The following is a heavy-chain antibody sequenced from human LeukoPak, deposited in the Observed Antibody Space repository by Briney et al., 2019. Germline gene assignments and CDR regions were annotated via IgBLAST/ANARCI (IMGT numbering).Heavy chain of an antibody. CDR3: ARVGGELPYYFDY. CDR1: GYSISSGYY. D-gene: IGHD3-16*02. V-gene: IGHV4-38-2*02. J-gene: IGHJ4*02. Sequence: PSETLSLTCTVSGYSISSGYYWGWIRQPPGKGLEWIGRIYHSGSTYYNPSLKSRVTISVDTSKNQFSLKLSSVTAADTAVYYCARVGGELPYYFDYWGQGTLVTVSS. CDR2: IYHSGST.